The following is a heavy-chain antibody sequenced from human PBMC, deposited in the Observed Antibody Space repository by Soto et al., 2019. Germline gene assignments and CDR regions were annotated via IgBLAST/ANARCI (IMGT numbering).Heavy chain of an antibody. J-gene: IGHJ4*02. D-gene: IGHD6-13*01. V-gene: IGHV1-3*01. CDR2: INAGNGNT. Sequence: QVQLVQSGAEVKKPGASVKVSCKASGYTFTSYAMHWVRQAPGQRLEWMGWINAGNGNTKYSQKFQGRVTITRNTSASTAYMELSSLRSEDTAVYYCARVSYSSSWYFDYFDYRGQGPLVTVSS. CDR1: GYTFTSYA. CDR3: ARVSYSSSWYFDYFDY.